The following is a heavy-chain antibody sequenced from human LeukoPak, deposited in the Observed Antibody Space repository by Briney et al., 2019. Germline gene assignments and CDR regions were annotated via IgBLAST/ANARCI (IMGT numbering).Heavy chain of an antibody. Sequence: GGSLRLSCSASEFTFSSYAMHWVRQAPGKGLEYVSAISSNGGSTYYADSVKGRFAISRDNSKNTLYLQMSSLRAEDTAVYYCVKGSSGWFIYFDYWGQGTLVTVSS. CDR1: EFTFSSYA. CDR3: VKGSSGWFIYFDY. V-gene: IGHV3-64D*06. D-gene: IGHD6-19*01. J-gene: IGHJ4*02. CDR2: ISSNGGST.